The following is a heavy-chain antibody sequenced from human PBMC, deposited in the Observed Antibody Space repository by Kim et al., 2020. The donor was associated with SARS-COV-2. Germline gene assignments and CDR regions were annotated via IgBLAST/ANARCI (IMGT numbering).Heavy chain of an antibody. V-gene: IGHV4-61*01. D-gene: IGHD1-1*01. J-gene: IGHJ4*02. CDR1: GGSVRSGNYL. CDR3: ARLAARRVATETGVF. CDR2: VYYSGTF. Sequence: SETLSLTCSVSGGSVRSGNYLWSWIRQPPGKGLEWIGHVYYSGTFNYSPSFKSRVALSVDTSKNQFSLKLNSVTTADTAVYFCARLAARRVATETGVFWGQGTLVTVSS.